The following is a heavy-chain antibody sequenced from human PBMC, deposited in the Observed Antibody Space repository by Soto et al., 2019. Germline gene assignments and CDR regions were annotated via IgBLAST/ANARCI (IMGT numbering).Heavy chain of an antibody. CDR1: GASISSGGYY. J-gene: IGHJ5*02. CDR2: IYYSGST. Sequence: SETLSLTCTVSGASISSGGYYWSWIRQHPGKGLEWIGYIYYSGSTYYNPSLKSRVTISVDTSKNQFSLKLSSVTAADTAVYYCARAPEANWFDPWGQGTLVTVSS. V-gene: IGHV4-31*03. CDR3: ARAPEANWFDP.